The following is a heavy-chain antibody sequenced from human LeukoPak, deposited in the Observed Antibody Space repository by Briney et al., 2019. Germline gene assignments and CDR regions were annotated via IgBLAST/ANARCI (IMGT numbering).Heavy chain of an antibody. CDR2: INPSGGST. J-gene: IGHJ5*02. D-gene: IGHD3-10*01. CDR3: ARDGSRITMVRGVPSPYNWFDP. V-gene: IGHV1-46*01. CDR1: GYKFTGFY. Sequence: VASVKASCKAPGYKFTGFYMHWVRQAPGQGLEWMGIINPSGGSTSYAQKFQGRVTMTRDTSTSTVYMELSSLRSEDTAVYYCARDGSRITMVRGVPSPYNWFDPWGQGTLVTVSS.